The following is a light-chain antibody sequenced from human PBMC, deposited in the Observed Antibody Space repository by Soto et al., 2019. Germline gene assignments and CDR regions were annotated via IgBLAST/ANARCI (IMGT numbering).Light chain of an antibody. Sequence: EIVLTQSSGTLSLSPGERATLSCRASQSVSSSHLAWYQQKPGQAPRLLIYSASSRATGIPDRFSGSGSGTDFTLTISRLEPEDFAVYYCQRYGGFGQGTKVDI. J-gene: IGKJ1*01. CDR3: QRYGG. CDR2: SAS. CDR1: QSVSSSH. V-gene: IGKV3-20*01.